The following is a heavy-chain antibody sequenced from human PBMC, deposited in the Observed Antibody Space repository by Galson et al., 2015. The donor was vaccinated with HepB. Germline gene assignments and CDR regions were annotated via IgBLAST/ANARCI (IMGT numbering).Heavy chain of an antibody. CDR1: GYSFTSYW. CDR3: TRPYYYDSLADY. J-gene: IGHJ4*02. D-gene: IGHD3-22*01. CDR2: IDPSDSYT. Sequence: QSGAEVKKPGESLRISCKGSGYSFTSYWISWVRQMPGKGLEWMGRIDPSDSYTNYSPSFQGHVTISADKSISTAYLQWSSLKASDTAMYYCTRPYYYDSLADYWGQGTLVTVSS. V-gene: IGHV5-10-1*01.